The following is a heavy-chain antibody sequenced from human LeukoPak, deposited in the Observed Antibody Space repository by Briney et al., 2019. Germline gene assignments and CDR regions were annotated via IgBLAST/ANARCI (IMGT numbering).Heavy chain of an antibody. CDR3: ARDPYGSGYFDY. Sequence: SQTLSLTCTVSGGSISSGGYYWSWIRQHPGKGLEWIGYIYYSGSTYYNPSLKSRVTISVDTSKNQFSLKLSSVTAADTAVYYCARDPYGSGYFDYWGQGTLVTVSS. J-gene: IGHJ4*02. V-gene: IGHV4-31*03. CDR2: IYYSGST. CDR1: GGSISSGGYY. D-gene: IGHD3-10*01.